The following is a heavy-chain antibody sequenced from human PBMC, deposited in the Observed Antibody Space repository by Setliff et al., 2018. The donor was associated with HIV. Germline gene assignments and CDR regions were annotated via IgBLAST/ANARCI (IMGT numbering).Heavy chain of an antibody. J-gene: IGHJ3*02. D-gene: IGHD6-19*01. CDR2: VDPEDGET. V-gene: IGHV1-69-2*01. Sequence: ASVKVSCKASGYTFTDYYMHWVQQAPGKGLEWMGRVDPEDGETIYAEKFQGRVTITADTSTDTAYMELGSLRSEDTAVYYCATGPPLSSGWSQGAFDIWGQGTMVTVSS. CDR3: ATGPPLSSGWSQGAFDI. CDR1: GYTFTDYY.